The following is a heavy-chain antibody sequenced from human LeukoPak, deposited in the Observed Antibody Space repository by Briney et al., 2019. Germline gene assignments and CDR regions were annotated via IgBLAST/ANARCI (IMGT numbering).Heavy chain of an antibody. D-gene: IGHD3-10*01. CDR3: ASGGVRGIIITSGAIDY. J-gene: IGHJ4*02. Sequence: SETLSLTSTVSGGSISSRVYYWSWIRQPPGKGLEWIAYIYYSGSTYYNPSLKSRVIISVDTSKNQFSMKLSSVTAAETAVYYCASGGVRGIIITSGAIDYWGQGTLVTVSS. V-gene: IGHV4-30-4*01. CDR1: GGSISSRVYY. CDR2: IYYSGST.